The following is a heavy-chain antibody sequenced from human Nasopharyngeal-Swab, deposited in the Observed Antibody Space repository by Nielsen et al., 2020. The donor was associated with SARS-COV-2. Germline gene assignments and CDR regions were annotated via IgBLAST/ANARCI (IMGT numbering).Heavy chain of an antibody. V-gene: IGHV3-23*03. Sequence: WIRQPPGKGLEWVSVIYSGGSSTYYADSVKGRFTISRDNSKDTLYLQMHSLRAEDTAIYYCAKDAYDSSGYYYNQIEYWGQGSLVTVSS. CDR3: AKDAYDSSGYYYNQIEY. J-gene: IGHJ4*02. CDR2: IYSGGSST. D-gene: IGHD3-22*01.